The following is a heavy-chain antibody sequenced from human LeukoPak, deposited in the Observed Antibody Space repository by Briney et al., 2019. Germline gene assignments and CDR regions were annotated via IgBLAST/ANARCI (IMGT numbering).Heavy chain of an antibody. D-gene: IGHD3-9*01. Sequence: GGSLRLSCAASGFTFSSYAMSWVRQAPGKGLEWVSDISGSGNSTYHADSVKGRFTISRDNSKNTLYLQMNSLRAEDTAVYYCAKAQFDWSTSLDYWGQGTLVTVSS. V-gene: IGHV3-23*01. CDR2: ISGSGNST. CDR1: GFTFSSYA. CDR3: AKAQFDWSTSLDY. J-gene: IGHJ4*02.